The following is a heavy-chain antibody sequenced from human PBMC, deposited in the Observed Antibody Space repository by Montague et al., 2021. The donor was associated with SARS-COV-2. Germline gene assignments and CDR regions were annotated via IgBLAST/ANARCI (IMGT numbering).Heavy chain of an antibody. D-gene: IGHD5-18*01. J-gene: IGHJ4*02. V-gene: IGHV4-34*01. CDR1: GGSFSDYY. CDR2: INHRGTS. CDR3: ARHKAGEIGYSYGYKGRGYYFDY. Sequence: SETLSLTCAVYGGSFSDYYWSWIRQPPGKGLEWIGEINHRGTSKYNPSLKSRVTISVDTSKNQFSLKLSSVTAADTAVYYCARHKAGEIGYSYGYKGRGYYFDYWGQGTLVTVSS.